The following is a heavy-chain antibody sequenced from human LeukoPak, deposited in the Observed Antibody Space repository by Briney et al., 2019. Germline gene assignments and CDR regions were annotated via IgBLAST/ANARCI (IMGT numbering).Heavy chain of an antibody. CDR3: AREQGEGAFDI. V-gene: IGHV3-13*01. CDR1: GFTFSSYD. Sequence: PGGSLRLSCAASGFTFSSYDMHWVRQATGKGLEWVSAIGTAGDTYYPGSVKGRFTISRENAKNSLYLQMNSLRAGDTAVYYCAREQGEGAFDIWGQGTMVTVSS. J-gene: IGHJ3*02. CDR2: IGTAGDT.